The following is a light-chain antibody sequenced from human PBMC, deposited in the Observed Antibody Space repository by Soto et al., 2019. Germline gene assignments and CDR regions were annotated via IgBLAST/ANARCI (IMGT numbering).Light chain of an antibody. J-gene: IGKJ2*02. Sequence: IVLTQSPAALSVSPGERATLSCRASQSVSTNLAWYQQKPGQPPRLLIYGASTRATGVPARFSGGGSGTEFTLTISSMQSEDVAVYYCQQYNAWPSRTFGQGTKVEIK. V-gene: IGKV3-15*01. CDR1: QSVSTN. CDR3: QQYNAWPSRT. CDR2: GAS.